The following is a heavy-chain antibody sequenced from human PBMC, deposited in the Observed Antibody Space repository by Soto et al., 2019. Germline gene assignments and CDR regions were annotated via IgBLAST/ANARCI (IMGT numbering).Heavy chain of an antibody. J-gene: IGHJ6*02. CDR3: ARDHRLEYYYYYGMDV. Sequence: ASVKVSCKASGYTFTSYGISWVRQAPGQGLEWMGWISAYNGNTNYAQKHQGRVTMTTDTSTSTAYMELRSLRSYDTAVYYCARDHRLEYYYYYGMDVWGQGTTVTVSS. V-gene: IGHV1-18*04. CDR1: GYTFTSYG. CDR2: ISAYNGNT. D-gene: IGHD4-17*01.